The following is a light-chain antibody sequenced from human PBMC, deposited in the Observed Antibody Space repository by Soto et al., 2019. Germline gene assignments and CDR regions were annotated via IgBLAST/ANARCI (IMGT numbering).Light chain of an antibody. CDR1: QSVSSY. V-gene: IGKV3-11*01. J-gene: IGKJ4*01. CDR3: QQRFSWPPT. CDR2: DTS. Sequence: EIGLTQSPATLSWSPGDRATLSCRASQSVSSYLAWYQQKPGQAPRLLIHDTSTRATGVPDTFSGSGSGTEFTLTTSSLEPEDSVMYYCQQRFSWPPTFGGGTHVEIK.